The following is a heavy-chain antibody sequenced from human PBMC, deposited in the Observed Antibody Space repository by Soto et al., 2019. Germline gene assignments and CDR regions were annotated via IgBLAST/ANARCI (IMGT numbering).Heavy chain of an antibody. J-gene: IGHJ6*02. CDR2: IYHSGST. CDR3: ARMGYCSGGRCYPAYYGMDV. Sequence: SETLSLTCAVSGGSISSSDWWNWVRQPPGTGLEWIGEIYHSGSTHYNPSLRGRVSISVGKSKSQFSLKLTSVTAADTAVYYCARMGYCSGGRCYPAYYGMDVWGQGTTVTVSS. D-gene: IGHD2-15*01. V-gene: IGHV4-4*02. CDR1: GGSISSSDW.